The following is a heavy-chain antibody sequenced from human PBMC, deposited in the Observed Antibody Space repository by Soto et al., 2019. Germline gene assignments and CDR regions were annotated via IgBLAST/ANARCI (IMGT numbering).Heavy chain of an antibody. Sequence: GGSLRLSCAASGFTFEDYGMGWVRQAPGKGLEWVSGINWNGGTTEYADSVKGRFTISRDNAKNSLYLQMNSLRAEDTAVYYCARDADILTGSDAFDIWGQGTMVTVSS. CDR1: GFTFEDYG. V-gene: IGHV3-20*04. D-gene: IGHD3-9*01. J-gene: IGHJ3*02. CDR3: ARDADILTGSDAFDI. CDR2: INWNGGTT.